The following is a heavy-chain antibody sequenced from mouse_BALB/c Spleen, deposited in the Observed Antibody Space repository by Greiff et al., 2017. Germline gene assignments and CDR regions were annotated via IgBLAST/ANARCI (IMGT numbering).Heavy chain of an antibody. V-gene: IGHV1S81*02. CDR3: ARLITTVVASDYYAMDY. D-gene: IGHD1-1*01. CDR1: GYTFTSYW. J-gene: IGHJ4*01. CDR2: INPSNGRT. Sequence: VQLQQSGAELVKPGASVKLSCKASGYTFTSYWMHWVKQRLGQGLEWIGEINPSNGRTNYNEKFKSKATLTVDKSSSTAYMQLSSLTSEDSAVYYCARLITTVVASDYYAMDYWGQGTSVTVSS.